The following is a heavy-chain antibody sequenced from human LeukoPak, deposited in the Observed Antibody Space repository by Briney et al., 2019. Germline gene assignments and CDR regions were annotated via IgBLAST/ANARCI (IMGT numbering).Heavy chain of an antibody. CDR3: ARDRYYDSTGYNNHDALDV. D-gene: IGHD3-22*01. V-gene: IGHV3-21*01. J-gene: IGHJ3*01. CDR1: GFPFSAYS. Sequence: GGSLSLSCAASGFPFSAYSMNWVRQAPGKGLEWVSSIISNSSYIDYADPMKGRFTISRDNAKNSLHLHMNSLRAEDTAVYFCARDRYYDSTGYNNHDALDVWGQGTMVTVSS. CDR2: IISNSSYI.